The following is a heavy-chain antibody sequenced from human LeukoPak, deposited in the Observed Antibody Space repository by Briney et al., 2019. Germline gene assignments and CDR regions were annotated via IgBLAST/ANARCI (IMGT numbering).Heavy chain of an antibody. V-gene: IGHV3-21*03. D-gene: IGHD3-16*01. J-gene: IGHJ4*02. CDR2: ISSSSSYI. Sequence: GGSLRLSCAASGFTFSSYSMNWVRQAPGKGLEWVSSISSSSSYIYYADSVKGRFTISRDNAKNSLYLQMNILKTEDTAMYYCSTGGGTYDYWGQGTLVTVSS. CDR1: GFTFSSYS. CDR3: STGGGTYDY.